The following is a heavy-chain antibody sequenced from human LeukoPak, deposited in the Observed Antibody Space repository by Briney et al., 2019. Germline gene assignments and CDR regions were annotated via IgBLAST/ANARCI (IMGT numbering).Heavy chain of an antibody. CDR1: GFTLRNVW. J-gene: IGHJ4*02. CDR3: ATKFYARN. D-gene: IGHD2/OR15-2a*01. Sequence: GGSLRLACGTWGFTLRNVWMNWGREAPGKGVEWVGRIRSNSDGSTIDYAAPVKRISTLSRDASNTTLYLQINRLPTEATAVYYCATKFYARNWGQGTLVTVSS. CDR2: IRSNSDGSTI. V-gene: IGHV3-15*07.